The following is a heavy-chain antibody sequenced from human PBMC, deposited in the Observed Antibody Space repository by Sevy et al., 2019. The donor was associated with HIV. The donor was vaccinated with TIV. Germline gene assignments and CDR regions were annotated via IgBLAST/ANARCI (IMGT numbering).Heavy chain of an antibody. CDR2: MNPNRGNT. J-gene: IGHJ4*02. Sequence: ASVKVSCKASGYTFTSYDINWVRQATGQGLEWMGWMNPNRGNTGYAQKFQGRVTMTRNTSISTAYMELSSLRSEDTAGYYCGRGGSPPAPDYWGQGTLVTVSS. D-gene: IGHD6-13*01. CDR1: GYTFTSYD. V-gene: IGHV1-8*01. CDR3: GRGGSPPAPDY.